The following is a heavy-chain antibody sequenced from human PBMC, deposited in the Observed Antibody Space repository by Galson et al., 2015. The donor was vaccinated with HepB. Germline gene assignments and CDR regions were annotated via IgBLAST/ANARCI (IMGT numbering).Heavy chain of an antibody. CDR1: GYSFTSYW. J-gene: IGHJ4*02. D-gene: IGHD3-3*01. V-gene: IGHV5-51*01. CDR2: IYPGDSDT. CDR3: ARQSPAQSSEWLHLDY. Sequence: QSGAEVKKPGESLKISCKGSGYSFTSYWIGWVRQMPGKGLEWMGIIYPGDSDTRYSPSFQGQVTISADKSISTAYLQWSSLKASDTAMYYCARQSPAQSSEWLHLDYWGQGTLVTVSS.